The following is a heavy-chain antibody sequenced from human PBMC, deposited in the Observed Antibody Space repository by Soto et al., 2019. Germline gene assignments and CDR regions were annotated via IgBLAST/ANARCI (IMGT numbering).Heavy chain of an antibody. Sequence: SETLSLTCTVSGGSISSGDYYWSWIRQPPGKCLEWIGYIYYSGSTYYNPSLKSRVTISVDTSKNQFSLKLSSVTAADTAVYYCARTPPDIVVVPAAIQGYGMDVWAKGPRSPSP. CDR1: GGSISSGDYY. CDR2: IYYSGST. V-gene: IGHV4-30-4*01. D-gene: IGHD2-2*02. CDR3: ARTPPDIVVVPAAIQGYGMDV. J-gene: IGHJ6*02.